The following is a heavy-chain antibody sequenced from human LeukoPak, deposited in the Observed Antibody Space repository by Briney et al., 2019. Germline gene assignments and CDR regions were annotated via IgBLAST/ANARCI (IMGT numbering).Heavy chain of an antibody. V-gene: IGHV3-23*01. CDR1: GFTFDRYA. J-gene: IGHJ5*02. CDR2: VSGSGATT. D-gene: IGHD3-10*01. CDR3: AKDGISYNDHYDWFDP. Sequence: GGSLRLSCAAYGFTFDRYAMAWVRQAPGKGLEWVSSVSGSGATTNFADSVQGRFSISRDNSKNTLYLQMSRLGAEDTALYYCAKDGISYNDHYDWFDPWGQGTLVTVSS.